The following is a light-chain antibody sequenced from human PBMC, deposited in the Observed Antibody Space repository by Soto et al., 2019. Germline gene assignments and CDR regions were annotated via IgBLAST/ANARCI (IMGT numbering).Light chain of an antibody. CDR2: ATS. CDR1: QSISSNF. Sequence: EIVLTQSPGTLSLSPGQRATLSCRASQSISSNFLAWYQQKPGQATRLLIYATSSRATGIPGRFSGSGSGTDFTLTISILEPEDFAVYYCQQYSSSWTCGQGTKVEIK. CDR3: QQYSSSWT. J-gene: IGKJ1*01. V-gene: IGKV3-20*01.